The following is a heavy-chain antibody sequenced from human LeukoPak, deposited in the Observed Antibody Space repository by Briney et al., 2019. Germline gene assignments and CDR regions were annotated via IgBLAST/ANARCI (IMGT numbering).Heavy chain of an antibody. V-gene: IGHV3-23*01. D-gene: IGHD3-22*01. Sequence: GGSLRLSCAASGFTFSSYAMIWVRQAPGKGLEWVSAISGSGGSTYYADSVKGRFTISRDNSKNTLYLQMNSLRAEDTAVYYCAKFGGRAVYYYDSSGYSAYYGMDVWGQGTTVTVSS. CDR2: ISGSGGST. CDR3: AKFGGRAVYYYDSSGYSAYYGMDV. CDR1: GFTFSSYA. J-gene: IGHJ6*02.